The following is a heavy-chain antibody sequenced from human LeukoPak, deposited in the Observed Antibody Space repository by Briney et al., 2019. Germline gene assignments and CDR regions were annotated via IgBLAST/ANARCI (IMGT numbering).Heavy chain of an antibody. CDR2: ISGNSGDI. CDR3: TRDPRRLDY. CDR1: GFTFSDCY. V-gene: IGHV3-11*05. Sequence: GGSLRLSCTVSGFTFSDCYMTWVRQAPGKGLEWLSYISGNSGDINYLDSVRGRFTISRDNAKNSLYLQMNSLRVEDTAVYYCTRDPRRLDYLGQGTLVTVSS. J-gene: IGHJ4*02.